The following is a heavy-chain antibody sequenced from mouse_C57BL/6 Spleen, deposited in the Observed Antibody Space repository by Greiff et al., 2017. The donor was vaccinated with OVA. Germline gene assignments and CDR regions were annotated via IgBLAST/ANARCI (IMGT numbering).Heavy chain of an antibody. V-gene: IGHV3-6*01. Sequence: EVKLMESGPGLVKPSQSLSLTCSVTGYSITSGYYWNWIRQFPGNKLEWMGYISYDGSNNYNPSLKNRISITRDTSKNQFFLKLNSVTTEDTATYYCARYSPYYYAMDYWGQGTSVTVSS. D-gene: IGHD2-12*01. CDR2: ISYDGSN. CDR3: ARYSPYYYAMDY. J-gene: IGHJ4*01. CDR1: GYSITSGYY.